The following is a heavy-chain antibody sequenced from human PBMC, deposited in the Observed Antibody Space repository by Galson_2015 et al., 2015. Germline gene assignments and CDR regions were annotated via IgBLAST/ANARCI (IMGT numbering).Heavy chain of an antibody. CDR1: GFTFSSYG. CDR2: IWYDGSNK. D-gene: IGHD2-2*01. CDR3: ARDPPSKYCSSTSCYPHGYYGMDV. J-gene: IGHJ6*02. V-gene: IGHV3-33*01. Sequence: SLRLSCAASGFTFSSYGMHWVRQAPGKGLEWVAVIWYDGSNKYYADSVKGRFTISRDNSKNTLYLQMNSLRAEDTAVYYCARDPPSKYCSSTSCYPHGYYGMDVWGQGTTVTVSS.